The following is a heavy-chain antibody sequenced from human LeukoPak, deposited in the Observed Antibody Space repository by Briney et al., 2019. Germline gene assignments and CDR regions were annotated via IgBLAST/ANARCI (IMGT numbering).Heavy chain of an antibody. CDR2: VYYGRSP. CDR3: ARSSGTGTFSY. D-gene: IGHD6-25*01. Sequence: SETLSLTCTVSGDSISRSTYYWAWIRQPPGKGLEWIGSVYYGRSPYYNPSLESRATLSVDTSKNHFSLKMSSVTAADTAVYYCARSSGTGTFSYWGQGTLVTVSS. CDR1: GDSISRSTYY. V-gene: IGHV4-39*02. J-gene: IGHJ4*02.